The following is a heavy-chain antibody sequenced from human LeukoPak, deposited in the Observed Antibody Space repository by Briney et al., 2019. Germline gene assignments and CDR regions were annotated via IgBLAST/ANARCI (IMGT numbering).Heavy chain of an antibody. CDR1: GFTFSSCA. CDR3: AKRRTRYDSSGYPDY. J-gene: IGHJ4*02. CDR2: ISGSGGST. Sequence: GSLRLSCAASGFTFSSCAMSWARQAQGKGLEGVPAISGSGGSTYYAESVKGRFTISRDNSKNTLYLQMNSLRAEDTAVYYCAKRRTRYDSSGYPDYWGQGTLVTVSS. D-gene: IGHD3-22*01. V-gene: IGHV3-23*01.